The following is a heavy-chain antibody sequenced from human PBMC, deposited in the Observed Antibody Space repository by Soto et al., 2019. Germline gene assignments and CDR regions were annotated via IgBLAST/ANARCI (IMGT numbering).Heavy chain of an antibody. CDR1: GFTFSSYS. CDR3: ASDCSGGSCYSGGGYYYYGMDV. D-gene: IGHD2-15*01. CDR2: ISSSSSYI. J-gene: IGHJ6*02. V-gene: IGHV3-21*01. Sequence: EVQLVESGGGLVKPGGSLRLSCAASGFTFSSYSMNWVRQAPGKGLEWVSSISSSSSYIYYADSVKGRFTISRDNAKNSLYLHMNSLRAEDTAVYYCASDCSGGSCYSGGGYYYYGMDVWGQGTTVTVSS.